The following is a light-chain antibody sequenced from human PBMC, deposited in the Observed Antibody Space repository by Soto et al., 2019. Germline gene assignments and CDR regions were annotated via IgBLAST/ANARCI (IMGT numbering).Light chain of an antibody. V-gene: IGLV1-40*01. CDR1: SSNIGAGYD. CDR3: QSHDSSLSGSYV. Sequence: QSVLTQPPSVSGAPGQRVTISCTGSSSNIGAGYDVHWYQQFPGTAPKLLIYGNSNRPSGVPDRFSGSKSGTSASLAITGLQAEDEADYYCQSHDSSLSGSYVFGTGTQLTVL. CDR2: GNS. J-gene: IGLJ1*01.